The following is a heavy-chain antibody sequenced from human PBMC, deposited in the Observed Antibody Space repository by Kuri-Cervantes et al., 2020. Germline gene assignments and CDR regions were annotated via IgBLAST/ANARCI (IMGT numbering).Heavy chain of an antibody. J-gene: IGHJ6*03. V-gene: IGHV4-34*08. CDR2: INHSEST. D-gene: IGHD2-2*01. CDR1: GFTFSSYA. Sequence: GSLRLSCAASGFTFSSYAMHWVRQAPGKGLEWIGEINHSESTNYNPSLKSRVTISVDTSKNQFSLKLNSVTAADTAVYYCASCTTSCRRYYYYYMDVWGKGTTVTVSS. CDR3: ASCTTSCRRYYYYYMDV.